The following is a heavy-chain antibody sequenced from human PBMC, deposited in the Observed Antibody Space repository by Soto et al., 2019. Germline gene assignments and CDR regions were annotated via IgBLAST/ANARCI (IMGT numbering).Heavy chain of an antibody. CDR1: GGSISSGGYY. D-gene: IGHD3-3*01. Sequence: SSETLSLTCTVSGGSISSGGYYWSWIRQHPGKGLEWIGYIYYSGSTYYNPSLKSRVTISVDTSKNQFSLKLSSVTAADTAVYYCARGFPLWFDPWGQGTLVTAPQ. CDR2: IYYSGST. CDR3: ARGFPLWFDP. V-gene: IGHV4-31*03. J-gene: IGHJ5*02.